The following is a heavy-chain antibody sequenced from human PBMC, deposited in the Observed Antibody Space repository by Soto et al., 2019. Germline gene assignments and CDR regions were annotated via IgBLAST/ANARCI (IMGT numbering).Heavy chain of an antibody. CDR3: ARATMVISRSYFDS. D-gene: IGHD2-21*01. V-gene: IGHV4-59*01. J-gene: IGHJ4*02. Sequence: PSETLSLTCTVSGGSISNFYCSWIRQPPWKGLEWIGYISYSGNTNYNPSLKSRVSISVDTSKNQLSLNLTSVTATDTAVYYCARATMVISRSYFDSWGQGTPVNVSS. CDR2: ISYSGNT. CDR1: GGSISNFY.